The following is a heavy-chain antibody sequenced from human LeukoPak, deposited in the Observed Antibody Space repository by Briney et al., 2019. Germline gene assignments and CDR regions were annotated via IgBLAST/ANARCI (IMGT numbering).Heavy chain of an antibody. Sequence: ASVKVSCKSSGYTFNSYGIIWMRQAPGQGLEWMGWISAYNGNTKYAQKFQGRVTMTTDTSTSTAYMELKSLRSDDTAVYYCARDYRGIAVADYYFDYWGQGTLVTVSS. CDR3: ARDYRGIAVADYYFDY. D-gene: IGHD6-19*01. V-gene: IGHV1-18*01. J-gene: IGHJ4*02. CDR1: GYTFNSYG. CDR2: ISAYNGNT.